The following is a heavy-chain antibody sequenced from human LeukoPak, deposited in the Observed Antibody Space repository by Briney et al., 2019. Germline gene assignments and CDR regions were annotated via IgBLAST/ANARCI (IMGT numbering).Heavy chain of an antibody. J-gene: IGHJ4*02. V-gene: IGHV3-30-3*01. Sequence: GGSLRLSCAASGFTFSSYAMHWVRQAPGKGLEWVAVISYDGSNKYYADSVKGRFTISRDNSKNTLYLQMNSLRAEDTAVYYCARGPDFWSGYYFDYWGQGTLVTVSS. CDR3: ARGPDFWSGYYFDY. CDR2: ISYDGSNK. D-gene: IGHD3-3*01. CDR1: GFTFSSYA.